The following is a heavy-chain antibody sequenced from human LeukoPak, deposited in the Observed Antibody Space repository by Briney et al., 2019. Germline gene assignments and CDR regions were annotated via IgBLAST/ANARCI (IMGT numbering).Heavy chain of an antibody. Sequence: GSLRLSCAASGFTFSGSAMHWVRQASGKGLEWVGRIRSKANSYATAYAASVKGRFTISRDDSKNTAYLQMNSLTAEDTAVYFCAKDQSSGTYYDYWGQGTLVTVSS. CDR2: IRSKANSYAT. CDR3: AKDQSSGTYYDY. CDR1: GFTFSGSA. D-gene: IGHD1-26*01. J-gene: IGHJ4*02. V-gene: IGHV3-73*01.